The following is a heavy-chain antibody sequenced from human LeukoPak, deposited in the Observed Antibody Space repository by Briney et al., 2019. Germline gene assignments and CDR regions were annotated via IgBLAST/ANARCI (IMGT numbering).Heavy chain of an antibody. CDR3: ARGPGSPFDY. D-gene: IGHD1-26*01. CDR2: IYYSGST. CDR1: GGSISSYY. V-gene: IGHV4-59*01. J-gene: IGHJ4*02. Sequence: KSSETLSLTCTVSGGSISSYYWSWIRQPPGKGLEWIGYIYYSGSTNYNPSLKSRVTISVDTSKNQFSLKLSSVTAADTAVCYCARGPGSPFDYWGQGTLVTVSS.